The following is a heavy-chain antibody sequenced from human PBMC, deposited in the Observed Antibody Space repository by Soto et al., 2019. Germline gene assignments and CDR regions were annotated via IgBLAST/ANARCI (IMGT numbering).Heavy chain of an antibody. CDR1: GFTFSSYA. J-gene: IGHJ4*02. Sequence: EVQLVESGGGLVQPGGSLRLSCAASGFTFSSYAMHWVRQAPGKGLEYVSAISSNGGSTYYANSVKGRFTISRDNSKNTLYLQMGSLRAEDMAVYYCARWETGRLTSGAFDYWGQGTLVTVSS. V-gene: IGHV3-64*01. D-gene: IGHD1-26*01. CDR3: ARWETGRLTSGAFDY. CDR2: ISSNGGST.